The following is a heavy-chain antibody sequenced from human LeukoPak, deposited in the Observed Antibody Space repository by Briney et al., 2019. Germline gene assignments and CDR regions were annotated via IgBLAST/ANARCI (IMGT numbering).Heavy chain of an antibody. Sequence: GGSLRLSCAASGFTFSNYAMSWVRQAPGKGLEWVSPISGGGSTTYYADSVKGRFTISIDNSKKTLYLQMSSLRAEDTALYYCAKDSNYGSDYYFDYWGQGTLVTVSS. CDR3: AKDSNYGSDYYFDY. D-gene: IGHD3-10*01. CDR2: ISGGGSTT. J-gene: IGHJ4*02. V-gene: IGHV3-23*01. CDR1: GFTFSNYA.